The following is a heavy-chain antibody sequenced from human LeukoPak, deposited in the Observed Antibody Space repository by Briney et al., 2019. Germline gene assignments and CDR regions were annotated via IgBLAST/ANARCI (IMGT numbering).Heavy chain of an antibody. J-gene: IGHJ4*02. CDR1: GGSISSYY. CDR3: ARLWFGDPSYFDY. Sequence: SETLSLTRTVSGGSISSYYWSWIRQPPGKGLEGIGYIYYSGSTNYNPSRKSRVTISVDPSKNQFSLKLSSVTAADTAVYYCARLWFGDPSYFDYWGQGTLVTVSS. CDR2: IYYSGST. V-gene: IGHV4-59*01. D-gene: IGHD3-10*01.